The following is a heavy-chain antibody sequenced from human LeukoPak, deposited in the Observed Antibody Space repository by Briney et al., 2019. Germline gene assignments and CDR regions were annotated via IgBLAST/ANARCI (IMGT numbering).Heavy chain of an antibody. V-gene: IGHV1-2*02. J-gene: IGHJ6*02. CDR2: INPNSGGT. D-gene: IGHD5-18*01. CDR3: ARDNSGVDTAMVTNYYYYGMDV. CDR1: GYTFTGYY. Sequence: ASVKVSCKASGYTFTGYYMHWVRQAPGQGLEWMGWINPNSGGTNYAQKFQGRVTMTRDTSISTAYMELSRLRSDDTAVYYCARDNSGVDTAMVTNYYYYGMDVWGQGTTVTVSS.